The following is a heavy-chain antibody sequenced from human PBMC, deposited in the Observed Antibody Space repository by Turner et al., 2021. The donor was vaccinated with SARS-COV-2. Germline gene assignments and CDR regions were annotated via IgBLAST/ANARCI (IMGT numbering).Heavy chain of an antibody. CDR2: ISGSGSPI. D-gene: IGHD6-19*01. CDR1: AFTFSSCS. CDR3: AREEYSSGWSYFDY. J-gene: IGHJ4*02. V-gene: IGHV3-48*02. Sequence: EVQLVDFGGGLLQPGAALRLSCAASAFTFSSCSMNWGRQAPGKGLEWVSYISGSGSPIYYADSVKGRFTISRDNAKNSLSLQMNSLRDEDTAVYYCAREEYSSGWSYFDYWGQGILVTVSS.